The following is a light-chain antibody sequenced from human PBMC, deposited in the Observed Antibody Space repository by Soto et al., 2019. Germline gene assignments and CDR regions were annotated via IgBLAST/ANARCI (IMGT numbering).Light chain of an antibody. Sequence: QSALTQPPSASGSPGQSVTISCTGTSSDVGGYNYVSWYQQHPGKAPKLIVFEVNKRPSGVPDRFSGSKSGNTASLTVSGLQPEDEADYYCSSYTSSSTPVVFGGGTKLTVL. CDR1: SSDVGGYNY. J-gene: IGLJ2*01. V-gene: IGLV2-8*01. CDR2: EVN. CDR3: SSYTSSSTPVV.